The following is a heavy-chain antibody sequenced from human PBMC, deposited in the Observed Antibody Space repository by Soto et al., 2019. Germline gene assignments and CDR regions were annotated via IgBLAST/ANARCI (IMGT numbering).Heavy chain of an antibody. CDR3: TTGIGYGTFDY. Sequence: GGSLRLSCAASGFTFSNARMSWVRQAPGKGLEWVGRIKSKTDGGTTDYAAPVKGRFTISRDDSKNTLYLQMNSLKTEDTAVYYCTTGIGYGTFDYWGQGTLVTVSS. CDR2: IKSKTDGGTT. CDR1: GFTFSNAR. D-gene: IGHD6-13*01. J-gene: IGHJ4*02. V-gene: IGHV3-15*01.